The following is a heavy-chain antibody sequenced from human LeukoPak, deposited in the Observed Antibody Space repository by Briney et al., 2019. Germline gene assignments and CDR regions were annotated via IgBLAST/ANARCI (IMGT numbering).Heavy chain of an antibody. J-gene: IGHJ4*02. Sequence: PGGSLRLSCAASGFTFSSYAMSWVRQAPGKGLEWVSAISGSGGSTYYADSEKGRFTISRDNSKNTLYLQMNSLRDEDTAVYYCARARASGRSGFDYWGQGTLVTVSS. V-gene: IGHV3-23*01. CDR3: ARARASGRSGFDY. D-gene: IGHD2-15*01. CDR1: GFTFSSYA. CDR2: ISGSGGST.